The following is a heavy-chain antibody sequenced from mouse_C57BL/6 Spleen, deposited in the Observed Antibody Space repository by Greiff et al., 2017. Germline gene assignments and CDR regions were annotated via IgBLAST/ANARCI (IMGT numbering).Heavy chain of an antibody. CDR1: GYTFTDYN. V-gene: IGHV1-18*01. J-gene: IGHJ3*01. CDR3: ARGEGAGKDFFAY. CDR2: INPNNGGT. Sequence: VHVKQSGPELVKPGASVKIPCKASGYTFTDYNMDWVKQSHGKSLEWIGDINPNNGGTIYNQKFKGKATLTVDKSSSTAYMELRSLTSEDTAVYYCARGEGAGKDFFAYWGQGTLVTVSA. D-gene: IGHD3-3*01.